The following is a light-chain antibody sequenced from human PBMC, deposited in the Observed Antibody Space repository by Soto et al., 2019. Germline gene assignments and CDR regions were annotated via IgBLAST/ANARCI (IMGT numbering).Light chain of an antibody. V-gene: IGKV1-5*01. Sequence: DIQMTHSPSTLSASVGDRVTITCRASEFISSWLAWYQQKPGKAPKLLIYDTSTLASGVPSRFSGSGSGTDFTLTISSLQPDDFATYYCQQYNSFSWTFGPGTRVAIK. J-gene: IGKJ1*01. CDR1: EFISSW. CDR3: QQYNSFSWT. CDR2: DTS.